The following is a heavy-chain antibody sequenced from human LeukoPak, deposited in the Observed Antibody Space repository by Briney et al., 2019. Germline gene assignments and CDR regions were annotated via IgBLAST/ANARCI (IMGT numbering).Heavy chain of an antibody. CDR2: ISGSGGST. CDR1: GSTFSSYA. CDR3: AKNSDYVWGSSHYYFDY. Sequence: GGSLGHSCAAPGSTFSSYAMSGAPRPQGRGRGGVPAISGSGGSTYYADSVKGRFTISRDNSKNTLYLQMNSLRAEDTAVYYCAKNSDYVWGSSHYYFDYWGQGTLVTVSS. J-gene: IGHJ4*02. V-gene: IGHV3-23*01. D-gene: IGHD3-16*01.